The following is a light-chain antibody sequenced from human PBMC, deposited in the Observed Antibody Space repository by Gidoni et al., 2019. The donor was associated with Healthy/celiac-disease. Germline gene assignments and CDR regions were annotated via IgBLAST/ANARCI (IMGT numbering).Light chain of an antibody. Sequence: DIVMTQSPASLAVSLGERATINCKSSQSVLYSSNNKNYLAWYQQKPGQPPKLLIYWASTRESGVPDRFSGSGSGTDFTLTISSLQAEDVAVYYCQQYYSTPWTFGQXTKVEIK. J-gene: IGKJ1*01. V-gene: IGKV4-1*01. CDR2: WAS. CDR1: QSVLYSSNNKNY. CDR3: QQYYSTPWT.